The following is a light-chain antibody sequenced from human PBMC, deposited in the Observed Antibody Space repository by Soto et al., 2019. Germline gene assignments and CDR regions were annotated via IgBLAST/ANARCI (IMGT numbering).Light chain of an antibody. V-gene: IGKV3-15*01. CDR1: QRVSRN. CDR2: SAS. J-gene: IGKJ2*01. CDR3: QQYNNWPPYT. Sequence: EIVMTQSPATLSVSPGERATLSCRASQRVSRNLAWYQQKPGQAPRLLIYSASTRATGIPARFSGSGSETEFNLTISGLQSEDFAGYYGQQYNNWPPYTFGQGTKLEI.